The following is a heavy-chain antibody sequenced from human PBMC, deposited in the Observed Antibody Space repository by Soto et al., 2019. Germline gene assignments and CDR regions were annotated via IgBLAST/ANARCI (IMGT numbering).Heavy chain of an antibody. CDR3: AKSLGNYYYYYGIDV. Sequence: HPGGSLRLSCAASVFTFSSYAMGWVRQAPGEGLEWVSAVSPSGDSTFYADSVKGRFTISRDNSKNTLYLQMNSLRAEDTAVYYCAKSLGNYYYYYGIDVWGQGTTVTVSS. J-gene: IGHJ6*02. D-gene: IGHD1-26*01. V-gene: IGHV3-23*01. CDR2: VSPSGDST. CDR1: VFTFSSYA.